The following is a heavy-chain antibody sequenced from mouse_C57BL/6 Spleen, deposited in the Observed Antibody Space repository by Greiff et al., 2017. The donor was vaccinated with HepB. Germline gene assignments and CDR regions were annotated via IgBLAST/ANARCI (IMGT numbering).Heavy chain of an antibody. CDR1: GYTFTSYT. CDR3: ARSNWDGWYFDV. J-gene: IGHJ1*03. CDR2: INPSSGYT. Sequence: VQLQQSGAELARPGASVKMSCKASGYTFTSYTMHWVKQRPGQGLEWIGYINPSSGYTKYNQKFKDKATLTADKSSSTAYMQLSSLTSEDSAVYYCARSNWDGWYFDVWGTGTTVTVSS. V-gene: IGHV1-4*01. D-gene: IGHD4-1*02.